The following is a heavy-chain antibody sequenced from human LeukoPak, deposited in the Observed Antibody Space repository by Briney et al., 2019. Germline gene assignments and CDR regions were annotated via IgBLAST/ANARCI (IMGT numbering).Heavy chain of an antibody. J-gene: IGHJ3*02. V-gene: IGHV1-18*01. CDR2: ISAYNGNT. CDR1: GYTFTSYG. D-gene: IGHD1-14*01. CDR3: ARDSRTGLSAFDI. Sequence: APVKVSCKASGYTFTSYGVSWVRQAPGQGLEWMGWISAYNGNTNCAQKLQGRVTMTTDTSTSTAYMELGSLGSDDTAVYYCARDSRTGLSAFDIWGQGTMVTVSS.